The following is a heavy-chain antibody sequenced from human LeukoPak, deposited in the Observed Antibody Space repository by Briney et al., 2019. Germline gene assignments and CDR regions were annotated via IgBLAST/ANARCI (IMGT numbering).Heavy chain of an antibody. J-gene: IGHJ4*02. CDR1: GFTFSSYS. D-gene: IGHD5-18*01. Sequence: AGGSLRLSCAASGFTFSSYSMNWVRQAPGKGLEWVSSISSSSSYIYYADSVKGRFTISRDNAKNPLYLQMNSLRAEDTAVYYCAKDIYRSPYYFDYWGQGTLVTVSS. CDR2: ISSSSSYI. V-gene: IGHV3-21*01. CDR3: AKDIYRSPYYFDY.